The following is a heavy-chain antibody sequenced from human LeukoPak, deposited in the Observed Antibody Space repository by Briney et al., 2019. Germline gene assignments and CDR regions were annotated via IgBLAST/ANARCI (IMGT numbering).Heavy chain of an antibody. V-gene: IGHV3-33*06. CDR3: AKGWRYDSSGYLMVY. J-gene: IGHJ4*02. CDR2: IWYDGSNK. CDR1: GFTFSIYG. D-gene: IGHD3-22*01. Sequence: GGSLRLSCAASGFTFSIYGMHWVRQAPGKGLEWVAVIWYDGSNKYYADSVKGRFTISRDNSKNTLYLQMNSLRAEDTAVYYCAKGWRYDSSGYLMVYWGQGTLVTVSS.